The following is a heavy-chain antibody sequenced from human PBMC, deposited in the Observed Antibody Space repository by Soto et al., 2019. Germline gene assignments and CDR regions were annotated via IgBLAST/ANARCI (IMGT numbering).Heavy chain of an antibody. J-gene: IGHJ4*02. CDR2: ISSSSSYI. CDR3: ARELRGGPPSFDY. CDR1: GFTFSSYS. Sequence: EVQLVESGGGLVKPGGSLRLACAASGFTFSSYSMNWVRQAPGKGLEWVSSISSSSSYIYYADSVKGRFTISRDNAKNSLYLQMNSLRAEDTAVYYCARELRGGPPSFDYWGQGTLVTVSS. V-gene: IGHV3-21*01.